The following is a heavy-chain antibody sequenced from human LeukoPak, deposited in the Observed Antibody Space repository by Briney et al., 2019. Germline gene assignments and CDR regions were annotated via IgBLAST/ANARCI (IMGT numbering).Heavy chain of an antibody. J-gene: IGHJ6*03. Sequence: PSETLSLTCTVSGDSIRSDHWSWIRQPPGKGLEWIGYIHYSGNTKYNPSLKSRVTVSLDTSKNQFSLKLSSVTAADTAVYYCASGTDSSGYYPYYMDVWGKGTTVTVSS. CDR3: ASGTDSSGYYPYYMDV. CDR2: IHYSGNT. V-gene: IGHV4-59*12. CDR1: GDSIRSDH. D-gene: IGHD3-22*01.